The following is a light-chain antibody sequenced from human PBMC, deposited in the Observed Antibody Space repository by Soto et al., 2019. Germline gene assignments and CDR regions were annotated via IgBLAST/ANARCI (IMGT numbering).Light chain of an antibody. CDR1: SSDVGGYNF. Sequence: QSVLTQPASVSGSPGQSITISCTGTSSDVGGYNFVSWYQHHPGKAPQLMIYDVSNRPSGISNRFSASKSGNTASLTISGLQAEDEADYYCSSYTSATTRVLGSGTKLTVL. CDR3: SSYTSATTRV. J-gene: IGLJ1*01. V-gene: IGLV2-14*03. CDR2: DVS.